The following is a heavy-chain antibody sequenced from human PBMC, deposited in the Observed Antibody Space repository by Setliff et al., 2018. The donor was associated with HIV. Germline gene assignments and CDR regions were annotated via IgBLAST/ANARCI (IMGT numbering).Heavy chain of an antibody. CDR3: ARDPPGYGDSNDY. V-gene: IGHV4-61*01. CDR2: IYYNGIT. CDR1: GGSVGSGSYY. J-gene: IGHJ4*02. Sequence: SETLSLTCTVSGGSVGSGSYYWSWIRQSPGKGLEWIGYIYYNGITTYNPSLKSRVTISIDTSKNQFSLRLHSVTAADTAVYYCARDPPGYGDSNDYWGQGTLVTVSS. D-gene: IGHD4-17*01.